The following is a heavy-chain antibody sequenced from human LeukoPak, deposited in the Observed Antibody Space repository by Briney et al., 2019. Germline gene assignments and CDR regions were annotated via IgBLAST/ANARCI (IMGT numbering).Heavy chain of an antibody. D-gene: IGHD3-3*01. CDR2: MNPNSGNT. V-gene: IGHV1-8*01. CDR1: GYTFTSYD. CDR3: ARRTLTIRTFDI. Sequence: GASVKVSCKASGYTFTSYDINWVRQATGQGPEWMGWMNPNSGNTGYAQKFQGRVTITRNTSISTAYMELNSLRSEDTAVYYCARRTLTIRTFDIWGQGTMVTVSS. J-gene: IGHJ3*02.